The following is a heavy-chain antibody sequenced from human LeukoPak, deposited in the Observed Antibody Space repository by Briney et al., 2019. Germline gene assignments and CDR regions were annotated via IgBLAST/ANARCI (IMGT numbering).Heavy chain of an antibody. Sequence: PSETLSLTCSVSGDSIRKRSYYWGWIRQPPGKGLEWIGNIYYSGSTYYNSSLKSRVTISIDTSKSQLSLNLTSVTAADTAVYFCVDDSTGYYYFDYWGQGTLVTVSS. V-gene: IGHV4-39*01. CDR2: IYYSGST. J-gene: IGHJ4*02. D-gene: IGHD3-9*01. CDR3: VDDSTGYYYFDY. CDR1: GDSIRKRSYY.